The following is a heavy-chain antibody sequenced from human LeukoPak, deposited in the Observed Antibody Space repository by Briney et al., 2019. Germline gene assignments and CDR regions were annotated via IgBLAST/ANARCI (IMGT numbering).Heavy chain of an antibody. V-gene: IGHV4-39*07. Sequence: SETLSLTCTVSGGSISSSSYYWGWIRQPPGKGLEWIGEVNLQGSTNYNPSLMGRVAISADMSENHISLQLTSVTAADTAVYYCAREGGPYRPLDYSGQGTLVTVSS. CDR3: AREGGPYRPLDY. J-gene: IGHJ4*02. CDR2: VNLQGST. CDR1: GGSISSSSYY.